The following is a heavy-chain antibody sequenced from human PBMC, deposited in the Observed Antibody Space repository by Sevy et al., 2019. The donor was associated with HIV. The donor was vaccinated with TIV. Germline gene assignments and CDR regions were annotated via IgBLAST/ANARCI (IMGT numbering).Heavy chain of an antibody. CDR3: SRAYYYDSSAYYFDH. Sequence: ASVKVSCKASGYTFTAYYVHWVRQAPGQGLEWMGRINPNSGGTNYAQKFQGRVTMTRDTSISTAYMELSALRYDDTAVYHCSRAYYYDSSAYYFDHWGQGTLVTVSS. CDR1: GYTFTAYY. CDR2: INPNSGGT. J-gene: IGHJ4*02. D-gene: IGHD3-22*01. V-gene: IGHV1-2*06.